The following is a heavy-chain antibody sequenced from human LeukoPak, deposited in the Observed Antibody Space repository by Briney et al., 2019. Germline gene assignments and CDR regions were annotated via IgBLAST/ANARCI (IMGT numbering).Heavy chain of an antibody. J-gene: IGHJ3*01. D-gene: IGHD1-14*01. CDR1: GFTFGNSS. CDR2: INADGSTT. V-gene: IGHV3-74*01. Sequence: HPVGSLRLSCAASGFTFGNSSVHWVRQAPGKGLVWVSLINADGSTTTYADSVKGRFTISRDNARNTVSLQMNSLTIEDTAVYYYVVVVEPPDSDGFDVWGQGTMITVSS. CDR3: VVVVEPPDSDGFDV.